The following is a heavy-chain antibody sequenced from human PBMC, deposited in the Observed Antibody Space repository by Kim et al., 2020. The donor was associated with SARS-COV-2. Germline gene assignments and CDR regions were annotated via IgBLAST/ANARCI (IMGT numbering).Heavy chain of an antibody. J-gene: IGHJ6*02. CDR3: ARAGAYYYYYGMDV. Sequence: AQKVQGRVTITADESTSTAYMELSSLRSEDTAVYYCARAGAYYYYYGMDVWGQGTTVTVSS. D-gene: IGHD1-1*01. V-gene: IGHV1-69*01.